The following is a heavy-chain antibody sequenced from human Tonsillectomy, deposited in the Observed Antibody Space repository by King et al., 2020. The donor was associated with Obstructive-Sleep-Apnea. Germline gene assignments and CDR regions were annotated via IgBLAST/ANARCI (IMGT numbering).Heavy chain of an antibody. Sequence: VQLVESGGGVVQPGRSLRLSCAVSGFTFSSYGMHWVRQAPGKGLEWVAVISYDGSNKYYADSVKGRITISRDNFKNTLYLQMNSLRAEDKAVYYCAKDLFALGDKHYYDSSGYYYEAWGQGTLVTVSS. CDR3: AKDLFALGDKHYYDSSGYYYEA. CDR1: GFTFSSYG. D-gene: IGHD3-22*01. V-gene: IGHV3-30*18. CDR2: ISYDGSNK. J-gene: IGHJ5*02.